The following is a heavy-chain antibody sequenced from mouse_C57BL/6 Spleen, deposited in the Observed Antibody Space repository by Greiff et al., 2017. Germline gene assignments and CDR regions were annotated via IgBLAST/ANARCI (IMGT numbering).Heavy chain of an antibody. CDR3: ASSTNYNAMDY. J-gene: IGHJ4*01. CDR1: GYTFTSYT. V-gene: IGHV1-4*01. D-gene: IGHD2-12*01. Sequence: QVHVKQSGAELARPGASVKMSCKASGYTFTSYTMHWVKQRPGQGLEWIGYINPSSGYTKYNQKFKDKATLTADKSSSTAYMQLSSLTSEDSAVYYCASSTNYNAMDYWGQGTSVTVST. CDR2: INPSSGYT.